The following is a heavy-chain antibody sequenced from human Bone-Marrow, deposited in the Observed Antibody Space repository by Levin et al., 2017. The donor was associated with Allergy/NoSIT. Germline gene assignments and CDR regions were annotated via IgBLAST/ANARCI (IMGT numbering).Heavy chain of an antibody. CDR2: IIPMPGIT. CDR1: GGSFSSYP. CDR3: GRAFYDDSSGNYRSAFDL. J-gene: IGHJ3*01. Sequence: ASVKVSCKASGGSFSSYPINWVRQAPGQGLEWMGRIIPMPGITNYTQNFQERVTITADRSTSTAYMELSSLRSEDTAVYYAGRAFYDDSSGNYRSAFDLWGQGTRVTVSS. V-gene: IGHV1-69*02. D-gene: IGHD3-22*01.